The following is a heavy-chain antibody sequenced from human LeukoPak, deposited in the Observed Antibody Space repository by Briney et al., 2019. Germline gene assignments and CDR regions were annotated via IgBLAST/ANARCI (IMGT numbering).Heavy chain of an antibody. V-gene: IGHV5-51*01. Sequence: GESLKISCKGSGYSFTSYWIGWVRQMPGKGLEWMGIIYPGDSDTRYSPSFQGQVTISADKSISTAYLQWSSLKASDTAMYYCARQISLNYDSSGDAFDIWGQGTMVTVSS. CDR3: ARQISLNYDSSGDAFDI. CDR2: IYPGDSDT. D-gene: IGHD3-22*01. J-gene: IGHJ3*02. CDR1: GYSFTSYW.